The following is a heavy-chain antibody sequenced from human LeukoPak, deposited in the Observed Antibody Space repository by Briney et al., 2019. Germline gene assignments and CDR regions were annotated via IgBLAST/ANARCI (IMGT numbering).Heavy chain of an antibody. Sequence: SETLSLTCAVYGGSFSGYYWSWIRQPSGKGLEWIGEINHSGSTNYNPSLKSRVTISVDTSKNQFSLKLSSVTAADTAVYYCASQGGVGAAGTFDYWGQGTLVTVSS. J-gene: IGHJ4*02. CDR3: ASQGGVGAAGTFDY. V-gene: IGHV4-34*01. CDR2: INHSGST. D-gene: IGHD1-26*01. CDR1: GGSFSGYY.